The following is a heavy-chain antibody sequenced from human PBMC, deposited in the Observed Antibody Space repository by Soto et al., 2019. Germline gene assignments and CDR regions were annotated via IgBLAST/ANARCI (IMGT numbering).Heavy chain of an antibody. V-gene: IGHV3-20*04. Sequence: PGGSLRLSWAASGFTFDDYGMSWVRQAPGKGLEWVSGINWNGGSTGYADSVKGRFTISRDNAKNSLYLQMNSLRAEDTALYYCARETLLTGRNKHYYGMDVWGQGTTVTVSS. CDR2: INWNGGST. D-gene: IGHD3-9*01. J-gene: IGHJ6*02. CDR1: GFTFDDYG. CDR3: ARETLLTGRNKHYYGMDV.